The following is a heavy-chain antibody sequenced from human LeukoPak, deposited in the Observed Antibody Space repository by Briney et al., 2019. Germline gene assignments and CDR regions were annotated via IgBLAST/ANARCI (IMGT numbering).Heavy chain of an antibody. V-gene: IGHV4-39*07. CDR1: GGSISSSSYY. D-gene: IGHD4-17*01. Sequence: SETLSLTCTVSGGSISSSSYYWGWIRQPPGKGLEWIGSIYYSGSTYYNPSLKSRFTISVDTSKNQFSLKLSSVTAADTAVYYCASFAYGLRFFASWGQGPLVTVSS. CDR2: IYYSGST. CDR3: ASFAYGLRFFAS. J-gene: IGHJ4*02.